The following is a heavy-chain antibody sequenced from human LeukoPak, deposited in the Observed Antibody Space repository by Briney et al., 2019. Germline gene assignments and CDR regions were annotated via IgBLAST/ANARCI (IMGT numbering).Heavy chain of an antibody. CDR2: ISWNGVST. CDR1: GFTFDDYS. Sequence: GGSLRLSCEASGFTFDDYSMHWVRQAPGKGLEWVSLISWNGVSTYYADSVKGRFTISRDNSKNSLYLQMNSLRTEDTALYYCVKERGSSGYFDYWGQGTLVTVSS. J-gene: IGHJ4*02. CDR3: VKERGSSGYFDY. V-gene: IGHV3-43*01. D-gene: IGHD6-6*01.